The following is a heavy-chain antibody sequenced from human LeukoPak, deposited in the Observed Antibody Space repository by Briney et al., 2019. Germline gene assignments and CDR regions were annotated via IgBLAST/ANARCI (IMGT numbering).Heavy chain of an antibody. CDR1: GFSFSSYT. Sequence: GGSLRLSCAVSGFSFSSYTMSWLRQAPGKGVEWVSAISGSGGSTYYADCVKGRFTISRHNSKNTLFVQMNSLRAEDTAVYYCAKDLGYCSSFSCPFDYWGQGTLVTVSS. D-gene: IGHD2-2*01. J-gene: IGHJ4*02. CDR3: AKDLGYCSSFSCPFDY. V-gene: IGHV3-23*01. CDR2: ISGSGGST.